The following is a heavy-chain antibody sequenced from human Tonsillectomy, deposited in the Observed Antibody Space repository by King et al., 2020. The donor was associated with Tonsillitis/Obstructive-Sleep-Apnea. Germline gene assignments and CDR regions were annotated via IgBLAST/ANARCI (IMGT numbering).Heavy chain of an antibody. Sequence: VQLVESGGGLVQPGGSLRLSCAASGFTFSIYWMHWVRQAPGKGLVWVSHINSDGSNTNYADSVKGRFTISRDNAKNTLYLQMNSLRAEDTAVYYCARQPLESGTYCFDYWGQRTLVTVSS. J-gene: IGHJ4*02. D-gene: IGHD1-26*01. V-gene: IGHV3-74*01. CDR1: GFTFSIYW. CDR3: ARQPLESGTYCFDY. CDR2: INSDGSNT.